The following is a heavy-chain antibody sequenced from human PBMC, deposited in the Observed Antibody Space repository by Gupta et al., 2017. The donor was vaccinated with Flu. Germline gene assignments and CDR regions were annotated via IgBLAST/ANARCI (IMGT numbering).Heavy chain of an antibody. V-gene: IGHV4-34*01. Sequence: QVQLQQWGAGLLKPSETLSLTCAVYGGSFSGYYWSWIRQPPGKGLEWIGEINHSGSTNYNPSLKSRVTISVDTSKNQFSLKLSSVTAADTAVYYCARSAIGIVGAYYFDYWGQGTLVTVSS. J-gene: IGHJ4*02. CDR3: ARSAIGIVGAYYFDY. D-gene: IGHD1-26*01. CDR2: INHSGST. CDR1: GGSFSGYY.